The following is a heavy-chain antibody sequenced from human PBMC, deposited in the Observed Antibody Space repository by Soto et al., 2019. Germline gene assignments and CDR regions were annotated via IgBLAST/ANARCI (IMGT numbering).Heavy chain of an antibody. D-gene: IGHD6-13*01. CDR3: ALQRGSSWTNFDY. J-gene: IGHJ4*02. Sequence: PSETLSLTCTVSGGSISSSSYYWDWIRQPPGKGLQWIGNIYYSGSTYYNPSLKSRVTISVDTSKNQFSLKLSSVTAADTAVYYCALQRGSSWTNFDYWGQGTLVTVSS. CDR1: GGSISSSSYY. CDR2: IYYSGST. V-gene: IGHV4-39*01.